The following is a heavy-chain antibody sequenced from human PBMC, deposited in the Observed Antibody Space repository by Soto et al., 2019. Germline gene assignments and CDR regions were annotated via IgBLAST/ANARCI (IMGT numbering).Heavy chain of an antibody. CDR3: AKESMPEHYGDTLFDY. D-gene: IGHD4-17*01. J-gene: IGHJ4*02. V-gene: IGHV3-23*01. Sequence: EVQLLESGGALVQPGGSLRLSCAASGFSFSNYALSWVRQAPGKGLEWVSTFSAGGRAYYADSVKGRFTIARDSSLNTVHLQISILRPEDTSVYYCAKESMPEHYGDTLFDYWGQGTRVTVSS. CDR2: FSAGGRA. CDR1: GFSFSNYA.